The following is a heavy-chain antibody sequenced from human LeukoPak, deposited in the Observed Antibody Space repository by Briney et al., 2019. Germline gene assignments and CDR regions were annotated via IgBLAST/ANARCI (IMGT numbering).Heavy chain of an antibody. CDR3: AREPDSGSYVDY. Sequence: SETLSLTCAVYGGSFSGYYWSWIRQPPGKGLEWIGEINHSGSTNYNPSLKSRVTISVDTSKNQFSLKLSSVTAADTAVYYCAREPDSGSYVDYWGQGTLVTVSS. D-gene: IGHD1-26*01. J-gene: IGHJ4*02. CDR1: GGSFSGYY. CDR2: INHSGST. V-gene: IGHV4-34*01.